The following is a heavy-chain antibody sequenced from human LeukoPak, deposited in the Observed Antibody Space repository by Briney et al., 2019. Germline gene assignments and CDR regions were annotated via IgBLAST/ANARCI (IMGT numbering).Heavy chain of an antibody. CDR3: ARADSNYEI. V-gene: IGHV4-34*01. J-gene: IGHJ4*02. CDR1: GGSFIGYD. D-gene: IGHD4-11*01. Sequence: PSETLSLTCAVYGGSFIGYDWTWIRQPPGKGLEWIGEINHSGGTNYNPSLKSRVTMSVDTSKNQFSLKLSSVTAADTAVYYCARADSNYEIWGQGTLVTVSS. CDR2: INHSGGT.